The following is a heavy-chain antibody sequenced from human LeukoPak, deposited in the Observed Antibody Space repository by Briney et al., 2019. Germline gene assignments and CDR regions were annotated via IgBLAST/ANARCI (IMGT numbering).Heavy chain of an antibody. D-gene: IGHD3-22*01. CDR1: GGSISSYY. CDR3: ARGGSYYGSSGYYTKSNYYFDY. V-gene: IGHV4-59*01. CDR2: IYYSGST. Sequence: SETLSLTCTVSGGSISSYYWSWIRQPPGKGLEWIGYIYYSGSTNYNPSLKSRVTISVDTSKNQFSLKLSSVTAADTAVYYCARGGSYYGSSGYYTKSNYYFDYWGQGTLVTVSS. J-gene: IGHJ4*02.